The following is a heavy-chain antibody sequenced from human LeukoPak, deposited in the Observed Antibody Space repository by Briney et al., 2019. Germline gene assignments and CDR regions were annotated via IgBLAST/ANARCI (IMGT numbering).Heavy chain of an antibody. V-gene: IGHV4-39*01. Sequence: SETLSLTCTVSGGSISSSSYYWGWIRQPPGKGLEWIGSIYYSGSTYYNPSLKSRVTISVDTSKNQSSLKLSSVTAADTAVYYCARLHDYGDYYADYWGQGTLVTVSS. CDR2: IYYSGST. J-gene: IGHJ4*02. CDR3: ARLHDYGDYYADY. D-gene: IGHD4-17*01. CDR1: GGSISSSSYY.